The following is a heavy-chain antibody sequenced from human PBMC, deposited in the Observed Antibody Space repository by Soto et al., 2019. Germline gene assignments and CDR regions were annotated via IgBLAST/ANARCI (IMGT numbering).Heavy chain of an antibody. CDR2: ISAYNGNT. V-gene: IGHV1-18*04. Sequence: KVSCKASGYTFTSYGISWVRQAPGQGLEWMGWISAYNGNTNYAQKLRGRVTMTTDTSTSTAYMELRSLRSDDTAVYYCARDDLRYFDWLAYYYYGMDVWGQGTTVTVSS. CDR1: GYTFTSYG. D-gene: IGHD3-9*01. CDR3: ARDDLRYFDWLAYYYYGMDV. J-gene: IGHJ6*02.